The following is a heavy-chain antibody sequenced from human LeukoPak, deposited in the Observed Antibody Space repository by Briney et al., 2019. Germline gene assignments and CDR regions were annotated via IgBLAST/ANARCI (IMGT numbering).Heavy chain of an antibody. Sequence: PGGSLRLSCAASGFTFSSYWMSWVRQAPGKGLEWVANIKQDGSEKYYVDSVKGRFTISRDNAKNSLYLQMNSLRAEDTAVYYCARVPDHNIVTPVGNWFDPWGQGTLVTVSS. D-gene: IGHD2/OR15-2a*01. CDR3: ARVPDHNIVTPVGNWFDP. CDR1: GFTFSSYW. V-gene: IGHV3-7*01. J-gene: IGHJ5*02. CDR2: IKQDGSEK.